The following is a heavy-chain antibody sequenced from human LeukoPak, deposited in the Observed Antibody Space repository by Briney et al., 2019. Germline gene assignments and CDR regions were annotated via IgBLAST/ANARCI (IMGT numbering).Heavy chain of an antibody. V-gene: IGHV4-38-2*01. J-gene: IGHJ4*02. D-gene: IGHD4-11*01. Sequence: SETLSLTCAVSGYSITGGYYWAWLRQPPGKGLEWIGNIYHSGSTYYNASLKSRVTISVDTSKNQFSLKLSSVTAADTAVYCCARRYSNYFFDYWGQGTLVTVSS. CDR3: ARRYSNYFFDY. CDR1: GYSITGGYY. CDR2: IYHSGST.